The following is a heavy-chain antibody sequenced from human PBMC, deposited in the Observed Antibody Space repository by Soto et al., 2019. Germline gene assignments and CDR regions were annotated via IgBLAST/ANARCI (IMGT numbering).Heavy chain of an antibody. CDR1: GFTFSSYG. CDR2: ISYDGSNK. J-gene: IGHJ6*02. V-gene: IGHV3-30*18. Sequence: QVQLVESGGGVVQPGRSLRLSCAASGFTFSSYGMHWVRQAPGKGLEWVAVISYDGSNKYYADSVKGRFTISRDNSKNTXXLQMNSLRAEDTAVYYCAKDLLMVRDQDYYYGMDVWGQGTTVTVSS. CDR3: AKDLLMVRDQDYYYGMDV. D-gene: IGHD3-10*01.